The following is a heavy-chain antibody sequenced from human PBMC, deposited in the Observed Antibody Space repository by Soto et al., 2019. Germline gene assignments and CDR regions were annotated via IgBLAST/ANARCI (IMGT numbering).Heavy chain of an antibody. CDR1: GFTFDEYA. D-gene: IGHD2-15*01. CDR3: AAFCSGGGCDSFDY. CDR2: ISWNSGDI. Sequence: GGSLRLSCAASGFTFDEYAMHWVRQAPGRGLEWVSGISWNSGDIDYADSVKGRFTISRDNAQNSLSLEMNSLRAEDTALYYCAAFCSGGGCDSFDYWGQGTLVTVSS. V-gene: IGHV3-9*01. J-gene: IGHJ4*02.